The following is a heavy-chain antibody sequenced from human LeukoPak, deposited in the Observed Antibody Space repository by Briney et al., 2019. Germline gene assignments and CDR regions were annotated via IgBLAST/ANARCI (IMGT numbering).Heavy chain of an antibody. CDR3: ARDRSTSAYYYYGMDV. Sequence: ASVKVSCKASGGTFSSYAISWVRQAPGQGVEWMGRIIPILGIANYAQKFQGRVTITADKSTSTAYMELSSLRSEDTAVYYCARDRSTSAYYYYGMDVWGQGTTVTVSS. CDR1: GGTFSSYA. CDR2: IIPILGIA. J-gene: IGHJ6*02. D-gene: IGHD2-2*01. V-gene: IGHV1-69*04.